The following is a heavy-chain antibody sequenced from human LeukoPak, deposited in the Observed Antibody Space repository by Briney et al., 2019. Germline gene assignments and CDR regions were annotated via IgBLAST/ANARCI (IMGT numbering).Heavy chain of an antibody. V-gene: IGHV5-51*01. CDR1: GYNFNTYW. Sequence: GESLKISCKGSGYNFNTYWIGWVRQMPGKGLEWMGIIFPGDSDTSQSPSFQGQVTISADKSINTPFLQWSRLKASDTAIYYCATSESQTRFDYWGQGTLVTVSS. CDR3: ATSESQTRFDY. D-gene: IGHD1/OR15-1a*01. CDR2: IFPGDSDT. J-gene: IGHJ4*02.